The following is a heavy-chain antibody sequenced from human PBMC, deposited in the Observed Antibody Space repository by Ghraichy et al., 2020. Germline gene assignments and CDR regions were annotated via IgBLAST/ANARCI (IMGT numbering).Heavy chain of an antibody. V-gene: IGHV1-18*01. CDR1: GYTFTSYG. CDR3: ARFSYYDSSGDYYYYGMDV. D-gene: IGHD3-22*01. J-gene: IGHJ6*02. Sequence: GESLNISCKASGYTFTSYGISWVRQAPGQGLEWMGWISAYNGNTNYAQKLQGRVTMTTDTSTSTAYMELRSLRSDDTAVYYCARFSYYDSSGDYYYYGMDVWGQGTTVTVSS. CDR2: ISAYNGNT.